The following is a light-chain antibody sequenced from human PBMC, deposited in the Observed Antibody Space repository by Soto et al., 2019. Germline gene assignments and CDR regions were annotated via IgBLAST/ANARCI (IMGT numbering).Light chain of an antibody. CDR3: SSYTSSSTLPYL. CDR2: EVT. Sequence: QSALTQPASVSGSPGQSITISCTGTSSDIGRFNYVSWYQQHPGKAPKLIIYEVTNRPSGVSNRFSGSKSGNTASLTISGLQSEDEDDYHCSSYTSSSTLPYLLGTGTKVTV. CDR1: SSDIGRFNY. J-gene: IGLJ1*01. V-gene: IGLV2-14*01.